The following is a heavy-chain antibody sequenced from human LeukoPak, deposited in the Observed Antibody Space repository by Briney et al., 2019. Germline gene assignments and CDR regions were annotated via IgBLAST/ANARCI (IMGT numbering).Heavy chain of an antibody. CDR3: AKKSLSSWYSYYFDY. CDR2: ISGSGGGT. J-gene: IGHJ4*02. CDR1: GVTFSSYV. V-gene: IGHV3-23*01. D-gene: IGHD6-13*01. Sequence: GGSLRLSCEASGVTFSSYVMSWVRQAPGKGPEWVSGISGSGGGTYYADSVKGRFTISRDNSKNTLYLQMNSLRAEDTAVYYCAKKSLSSWYSYYFDYWGQGTLVTVSS.